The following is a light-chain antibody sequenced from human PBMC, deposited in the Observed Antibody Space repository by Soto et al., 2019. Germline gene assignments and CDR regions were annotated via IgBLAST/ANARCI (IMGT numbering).Light chain of an antibody. Sequence: DVVMTQSPLSLPVTLGQPASISCRSSQSLVDIDGGTYFSWFHQRPGQSPRRLIYKVSNRDSGVPDRFSGSGSGTDFTLKISRVEAEDVGVYYCMQGTHWPWTFGQGTKVEIK. CDR2: KVS. CDR3: MQGTHWPWT. V-gene: IGKV2-30*01. CDR1: QSLVDIDGGTY. J-gene: IGKJ1*01.